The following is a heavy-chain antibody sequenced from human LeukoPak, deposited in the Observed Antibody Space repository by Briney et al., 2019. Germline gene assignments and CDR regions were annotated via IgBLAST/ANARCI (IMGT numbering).Heavy chain of an antibody. J-gene: IGHJ4*02. D-gene: IGHD6-19*01. CDR2: IDPSDSYT. CDR3: ARKSGYSSGWYIPDY. Sequence: GESLRFSCKGSGYSFTSYWISWVRQMPGKGLEWMGRIDPSDSYTNYSPSFQGHVTISADKSISTAYQQWSSLKASDTAMYYCARKSGYSSGWYIPDYWGQGTLVTVSS. CDR1: GYSFTSYW. V-gene: IGHV5-10-1*01.